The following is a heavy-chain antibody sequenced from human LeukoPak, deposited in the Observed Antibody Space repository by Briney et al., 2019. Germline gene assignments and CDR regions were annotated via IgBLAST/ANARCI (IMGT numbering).Heavy chain of an antibody. CDR2: IIPIFGTA. D-gene: IGHD4-17*01. CDR1: GGTFSSYA. J-gene: IGHJ3*02. Sequence: SVKVSCKASGGTFSSYAISWVRQAPGQGLEWMGGIIPIFGTANYAQKFQGRVTITTDESTSTAYMELSSLRSEDTAVYYCARALDYGHAFDIWGKGTMVTVSS. V-gene: IGHV1-69*05. CDR3: ARALDYGHAFDI.